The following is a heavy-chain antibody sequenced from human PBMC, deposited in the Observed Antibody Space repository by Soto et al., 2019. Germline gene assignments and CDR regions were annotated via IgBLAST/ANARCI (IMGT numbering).Heavy chain of an antibody. D-gene: IGHD3-10*01. V-gene: IGHV4-34*01. J-gene: IGHJ4*02. CDR3: ASKKVYGSGSYYKQRVFDY. CDR1: GGSFSCYY. CDR2: INHSGST. Sequence: SETLSLTCAVYGGSFSCYYWSWIRQPPGKGLEWIGEINHSGSTNYNPSLKSRVTISVDTSKNQFSLKLSSVTAADTAVYYCASKKVYGSGSYYKQRVFDYWGQGTLVTVSS.